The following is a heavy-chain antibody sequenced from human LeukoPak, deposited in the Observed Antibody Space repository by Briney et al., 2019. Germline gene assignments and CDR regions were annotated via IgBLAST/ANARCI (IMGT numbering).Heavy chain of an antibody. CDR1: GFTFSSYW. CDR3: AGDRRGFYAFDI. D-gene: IGHD5-12*01. CDR2: INHNGNVN. Sequence: PGGSLRLSCAASGFTFSSYWMNWARQAPGKGLEWVASINHNGNVNYYVDSVKGRFTISRDNAKNSLYLQMNSLRAEDTAVYYCAGDRRGFYAFDIWGQGTMVTVSS. V-gene: IGHV3-7*03. J-gene: IGHJ3*02.